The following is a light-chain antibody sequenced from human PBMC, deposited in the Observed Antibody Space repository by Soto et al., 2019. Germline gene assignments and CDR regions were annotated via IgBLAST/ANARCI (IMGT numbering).Light chain of an antibody. CDR2: GAS. J-gene: IGKJ4*01. CDR1: QRINDYY. Sequence: EVVLTQSPGTLSLSPGERATLSCRASQRINDYYSAWYQQKPGQAPRLLIYGASNRATGIPDRFSGSGSGPDFTLTISRLEPQDFAVYYCQQYGGTPPVSFGGGTKVDIK. V-gene: IGKV3-20*01. CDR3: QQYGGTPPVS.